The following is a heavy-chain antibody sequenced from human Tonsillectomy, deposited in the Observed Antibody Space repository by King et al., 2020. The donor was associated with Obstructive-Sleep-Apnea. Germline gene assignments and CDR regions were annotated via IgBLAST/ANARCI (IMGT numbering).Heavy chain of an antibody. CDR1: GYSFTSYW. J-gene: IGHJ3*02. V-gene: IGHV5-10-1*01. D-gene: IGHD6-19*01. Sequence: QLVQSGAEVKKPGESLRISCKGSGYSFTSYWISGVRQRPGKGLDWMGRIGPSDSYTNYSPSFQGHVTISADKSISTAYLQWSSLKASDTAMYYCARHVGSGWPLGAFDIWGQGTMVTVSS. CDR2: IGPSDSYT. CDR3: ARHVGSGWPLGAFDI.